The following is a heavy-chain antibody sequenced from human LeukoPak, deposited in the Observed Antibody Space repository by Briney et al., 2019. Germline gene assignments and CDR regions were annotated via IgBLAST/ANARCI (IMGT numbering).Heavy chain of an antibody. V-gene: IGHV3-9*01. D-gene: IGHD6-13*01. CDR3: ARGIGSSRWYYFDY. Sequence: GGSLRLSCAASGFTFDDFAMHWVRQAPGKGLEWVSGISWNSGSIVYADSVKGRFTISRDNAKNSLYLQMNSLRAEDTALYYCARGIGSSRWYYFDYWRQGTLVTVSS. CDR2: ISWNSGSI. J-gene: IGHJ4*02. CDR1: GFTFDDFA.